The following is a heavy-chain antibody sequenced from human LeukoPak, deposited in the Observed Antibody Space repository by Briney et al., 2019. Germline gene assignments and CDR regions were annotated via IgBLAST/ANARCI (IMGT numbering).Heavy chain of an antibody. J-gene: IGHJ4*02. CDR3: ARDLEGDYYDSSGYYDY. V-gene: IGHV3-20*04. Sequence: GGSLRLSCAASGFTFDDYGMSWVRQASGKGLEWVSGINWNGGSTGYADSVKGRFTISRDNAKNSLYLQMNSLRAEDTALYYCARDLEGDYYDSSGYYDYWGQGTLVTVSS. D-gene: IGHD3-22*01. CDR2: INWNGGST. CDR1: GFTFDDYG.